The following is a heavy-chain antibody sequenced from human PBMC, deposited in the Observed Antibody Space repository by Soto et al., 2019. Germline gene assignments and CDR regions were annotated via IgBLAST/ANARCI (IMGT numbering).Heavy chain of an antibody. CDR2: IYYSGST. D-gene: IGHD1-1*01. CDR3: ARESVQLERREGAFDI. J-gene: IGHJ3*02. Sequence: SETLSLTCTVSGGSVSSCSYYWSWIRQPPGKGLEWSGYIYYSGSTNYNPSLKSRVTISVDASKNQFSLKLSSVTAADTAVYYCARESVQLERREGAFDIWGQGTMVTVSS. V-gene: IGHV4-61*01. CDR1: GGSVSSCSYY.